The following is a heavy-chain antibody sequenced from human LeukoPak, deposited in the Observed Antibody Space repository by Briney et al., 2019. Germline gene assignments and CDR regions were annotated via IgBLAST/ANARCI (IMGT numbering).Heavy chain of an antibody. D-gene: IGHD7-27*01. CDR2: IYYSGST. V-gene: IGHV4-39*01. J-gene: IGHJ6*03. Sequence: SETLSLTCTVSGGSISSSSYYWGWIRQPPGKGLEWIGSIYYSGSTYYNPSLKSRVTISVDTSKNQFSLKLSSVTAADTAVYNCATTGDLYYMDVWGKGTTVTVSS. CDR3: ATTGDLYYMDV. CDR1: GGSISSSSYY.